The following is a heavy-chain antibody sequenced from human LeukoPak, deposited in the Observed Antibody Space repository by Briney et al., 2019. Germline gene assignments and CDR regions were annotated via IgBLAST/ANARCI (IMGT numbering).Heavy chain of an antibody. J-gene: IGHJ6*02. D-gene: IGHD2-8*02. Sequence: TTSETLSLTCTVSGGSVSSGSYYWSWIRQPPGKGLEWIGYIYYSGSTNYNPSLKSRVTISVDTSKNQFSLKLSSVTAADTAVYYCARALALGRYYYYGMDVWGQGTTVTVSS. CDR3: ARALALGRYYYYGMDV. V-gene: IGHV4-61*01. CDR2: IYYSGST. CDR1: GGSVSSGSYY.